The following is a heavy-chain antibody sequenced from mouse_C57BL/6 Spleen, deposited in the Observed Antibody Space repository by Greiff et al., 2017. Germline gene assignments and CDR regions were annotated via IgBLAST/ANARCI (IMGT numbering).Heavy chain of an antibody. Sequence: QVQLQQSGPELVKPGASVKISCKASGYAFSSSWMNWVKQRPGKGLEWIGRIYPGDGDTTYNGKFKGKATLTADKSSSTAYMQLSSLTSEDSAVDFCAKGGQYYFDYWGQGTTLTVSS. CDR3: AKGGQYYFDY. V-gene: IGHV1-82*01. CDR2: IYPGDGDT. CDR1: GYAFSSSW. J-gene: IGHJ2*01. D-gene: IGHD3-3*01.